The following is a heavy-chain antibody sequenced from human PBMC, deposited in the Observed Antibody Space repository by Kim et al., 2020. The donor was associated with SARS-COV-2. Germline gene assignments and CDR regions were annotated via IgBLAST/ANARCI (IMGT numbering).Heavy chain of an antibody. J-gene: IGHJ6*03. Sequence: SVKVSCKASGGTFSSYAISWVRQAPGQGLEWMGRIIPILGIANYAQKFQGRVTITADKSTSTAYMELSSLRSEDTAVYYRATEPHGDPLGYCSSTSCYTPYYYMDVWGKGTTVTVSS. CDR2: IIPILGIA. V-gene: IGHV1-69*04. D-gene: IGHD2-2*02. CDR1: GGTFSSYA. CDR3: ATEPHGDPLGYCSSTSCYTPYYYMDV.